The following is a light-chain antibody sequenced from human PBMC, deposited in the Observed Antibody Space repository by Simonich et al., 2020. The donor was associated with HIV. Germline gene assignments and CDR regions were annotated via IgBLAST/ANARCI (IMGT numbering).Light chain of an antibody. V-gene: IGKV3-15*01. CDR1: QSVSSN. CDR3: QQYNNWPLT. CDR2: GAS. J-gene: IGKJ4*01. Sequence: EIVLTQSPATLSLSPGERATLSCRASQSVSSNLAWYQQKPGQAPRLLIDGASTRATGIPARFSGSGSGTEFTLTISSLQSEDFAVYYCQQYNNWPLTFGGGTKVEIK.